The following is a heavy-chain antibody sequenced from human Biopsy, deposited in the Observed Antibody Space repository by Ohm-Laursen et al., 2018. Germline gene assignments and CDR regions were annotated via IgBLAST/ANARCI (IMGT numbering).Heavy chain of an antibody. V-gene: IGHV1-46*01. Sequence: GSSVKVSCKASGYTFTNYYMHWVRQAPGQGLEWMGIINPSGSDATYAQKFQGRVTMTRDTSTSTAYMDLSSLRSEDTVVYYCAADSGSGSHFRFDYWGQGALVSVSS. CDR2: INPSGSDA. CDR3: AADSGSGSHFRFDY. CDR1: GYTFTNYY. D-gene: IGHD3-10*01. J-gene: IGHJ4*02.